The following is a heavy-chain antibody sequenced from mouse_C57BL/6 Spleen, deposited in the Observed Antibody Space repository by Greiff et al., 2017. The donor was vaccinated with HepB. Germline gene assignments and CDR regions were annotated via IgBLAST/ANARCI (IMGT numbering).Heavy chain of an antibody. CDR3: ALGLHYAMDY. J-gene: IGHJ4*01. V-gene: IGHV1-26*01. CDR2: INTNNGGT. Sequence: EVQLQQSGPELVKPGASVKISCKASGYTFTDYYMNWVKQSHGKSLEWIGDINTNNGGTSYNQKFKGKATLTVDKSSSTAYMELRSLTSEDSAVYYCALGLHYAMDYWGQGTSVTVSS. D-gene: IGHD4-1*01. CDR1: GYTFTDYY.